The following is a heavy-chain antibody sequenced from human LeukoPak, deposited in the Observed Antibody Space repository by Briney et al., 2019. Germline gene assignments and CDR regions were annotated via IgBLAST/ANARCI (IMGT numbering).Heavy chain of an antibody. CDR3: ARPSLSRDSSGLGVVDY. V-gene: IGHV5-51*01. CDR2: IYPGDSDT. J-gene: IGHJ4*02. Sequence: GESLKISCKGSGYSFTSYWIGWVRQMPGKGLEWMGIIYPGDSDTRYIPSFQGQVTISAAKSISTAYLQWSSLKASDTAMYYCARPSLSRDSSGLGVVDYWGQGTLVTVSS. CDR1: GYSFTSYW. D-gene: IGHD3-22*01.